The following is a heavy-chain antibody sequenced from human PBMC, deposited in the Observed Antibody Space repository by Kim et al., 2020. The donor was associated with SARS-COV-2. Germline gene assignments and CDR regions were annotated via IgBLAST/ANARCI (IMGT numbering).Heavy chain of an antibody. V-gene: IGHV1-18*01. Sequence: ASVKVSCKTSGYPFANFALSWLRQAPDLGLEWMGWVTPYSGARYLSKEFQNRVVITADRATNTAYLEVPRLTAGDTAIYFCARTEIGRFDFWGQGTQVIVSS. CDR3: ARTEIGRFDF. CDR1: GYPFANFA. J-gene: IGHJ4*02. CDR2: VTPYSGAR.